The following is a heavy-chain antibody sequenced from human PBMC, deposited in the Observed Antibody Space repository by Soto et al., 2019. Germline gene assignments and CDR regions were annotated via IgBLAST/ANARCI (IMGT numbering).Heavy chain of an antibody. D-gene: IGHD3-16*01. CDR3: ARGPLGGGGGYYYYGMDV. V-gene: IGHV4-38-2*01. CDR1: GYSISSGYY. J-gene: IGHJ6*02. Sequence: PSETLSLTCAVSGYSISSGYYWGWIRQPPGKGLEWIGSIYHSGSTYYNPSLKSRVTISVDTSKNQFSLKLSSVTAADTAVYYCARGPLGGGGGYYYYGMDVWGQGTTVTVSS. CDR2: IYHSGST.